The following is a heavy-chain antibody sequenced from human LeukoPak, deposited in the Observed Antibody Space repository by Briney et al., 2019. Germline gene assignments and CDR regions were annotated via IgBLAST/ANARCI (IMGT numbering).Heavy chain of an antibody. CDR3: ARDGYYCSGGSCYNWLDP. CDR1: GYTFTSYG. Sequence: ASVKVSCKASGYTFTSYGISWVRPAPGQGLEWMGWIGAYNGNTNYAQKLQGRVTMTTDTSTSTAYMELRSLRSDDTAVYYCARDGYYCSGGSCYNWLDPRGQGTLVTVSS. V-gene: IGHV1-18*01. J-gene: IGHJ5*02. D-gene: IGHD2-15*01. CDR2: IGAYNGNT.